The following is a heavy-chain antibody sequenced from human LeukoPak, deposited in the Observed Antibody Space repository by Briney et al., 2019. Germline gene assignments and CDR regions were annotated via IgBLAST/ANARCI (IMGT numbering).Heavy chain of an antibody. CDR1: GFTFTNYA. Sequence: AGGSLRLSCAASGFTFTNYAMSWARQAPGKGLEWVSSINGDGGSTYYADSVKGRFTISRDNSKNTLYLQMNSLRAEDTAVYYCAKYYYDGGAYSFDYWGQGTLVTVSS. D-gene: IGHD3-22*01. CDR2: INGDGGST. J-gene: IGHJ4*02. CDR3: AKYYYDGGAYSFDY. V-gene: IGHV3-23*01.